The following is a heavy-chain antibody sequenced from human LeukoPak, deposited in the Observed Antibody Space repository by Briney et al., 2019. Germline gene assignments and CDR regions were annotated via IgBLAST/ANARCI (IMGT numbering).Heavy chain of an antibody. CDR2: ISSNGGST. J-gene: IGHJ5*02. D-gene: IGHD2-2*01. CDR1: GFTFSSYA. CDR3: ARGALGYCSSTSCFATQFGA. Sequence: PGGTLRLSCAASGFTFSSYAMYWVRQAPAKGLEYVLAISSNGGSTYYANSVKGRFTISRDNSKNTLYLQMGSLRAEDMAVYYCARGALGYCSSTSCFATQFGAWGQGTLVTVSS. V-gene: IGHV3-64*01.